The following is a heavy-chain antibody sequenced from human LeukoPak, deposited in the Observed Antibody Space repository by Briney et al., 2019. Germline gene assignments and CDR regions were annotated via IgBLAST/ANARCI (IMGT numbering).Heavy chain of an antibody. CDR1: GGSISSGGYS. CDR2: IYHSGST. D-gene: IGHD3/OR15-3a*01. V-gene: IGHV4-30-2*01. J-gene: IGHJ4*02. CDR3: ARSAPPVLDHFDY. Sequence: PSQTLSLTCAVSGGSISSGGYSGSWIRQPPGKGLEWIGYIYHSGSTYYNPSLKSRVTISVDRSKNQFSLKLSSVTAADTAVYYCARSAPPVLDHFDYWGQGTLVTVSS.